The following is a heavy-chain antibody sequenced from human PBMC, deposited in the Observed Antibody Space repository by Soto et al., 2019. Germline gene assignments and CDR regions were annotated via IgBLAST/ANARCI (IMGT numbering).Heavy chain of an antibody. CDR2: FYDGNT. CDR1: GGSITRRSSY. V-gene: IGHV4-39*07. CDR3: ATRITVFGLLIPPFDP. D-gene: IGHD3-3*01. Sequence: TLSLTCIVSGGSITRRSSYWAWIRQPPGKGLEWVGTFYDGNTYHNPSLRSRVTMSVDTSKNQFSLRLSSVTAADTAIYYCATRITVFGLLIPPFDPWGQGTQVTVSS. J-gene: IGHJ5*02.